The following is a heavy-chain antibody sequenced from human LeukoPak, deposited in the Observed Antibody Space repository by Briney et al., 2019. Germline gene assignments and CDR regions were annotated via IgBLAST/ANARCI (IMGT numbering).Heavy chain of an antibody. CDR2: ISSSGSTI. D-gene: IGHD3-9*01. CDR1: GFTFSDYY. J-gene: IGHJ4*02. Sequence: PGGSLRLSCAASGFTFSDYYMSWIRQAPGKGLEWVSYISSSGSTIYYADSVKGRFTISRDNAKNSLYLQMNSLTPEDTAVYYCARNYDVLTGYPYYFDHWGQGILVTVSS. CDR3: ARNYDVLTGYPYYFDH. V-gene: IGHV3-11*04.